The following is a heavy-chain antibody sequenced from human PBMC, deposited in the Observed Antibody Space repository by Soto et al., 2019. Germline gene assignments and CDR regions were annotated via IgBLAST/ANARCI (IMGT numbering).Heavy chain of an antibody. J-gene: IGHJ4*02. CDR1: GFTFSSYG. CDR3: AKGGPGIAVAGTSRFDY. D-gene: IGHD6-19*01. V-gene: IGHV3-30*18. Sequence: QVQLVESGGGVVQPGRSLRLSCAASGFTFSSYGMHWVRQAPGKGLEWVAVISDDGSNKYYADSVKGRFTISRDNSKNTLYLQMNSLRAEDTAVYYCAKGGPGIAVAGTSRFDYWGQGTLVTVSS. CDR2: ISDDGSNK.